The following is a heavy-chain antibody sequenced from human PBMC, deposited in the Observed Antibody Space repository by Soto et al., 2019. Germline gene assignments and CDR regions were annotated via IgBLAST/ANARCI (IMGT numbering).Heavy chain of an antibody. V-gene: IGHV4-39*01. Sequence: SETLSLTCTVSGGSISSSSYYWGWIRQPPGKGLEWIGSIYYSGSTYYNPSLKSRVTISVDTSKNQFSLELSSVTAADTAVYYCARRSSTMIRGIAHFDYWGQGTLVTVSS. CDR2: IYYSGST. CDR3: ARRSSTMIRGIAHFDY. D-gene: IGHD3-10*01. CDR1: GGSISSSSYY. J-gene: IGHJ4*02.